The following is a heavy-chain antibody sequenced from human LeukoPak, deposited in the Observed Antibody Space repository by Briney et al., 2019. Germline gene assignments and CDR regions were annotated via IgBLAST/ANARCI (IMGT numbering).Heavy chain of an antibody. CDR1: GGSFSGYY. D-gene: IGHD5-12*01. Sequence: PSETLSLTCAVYGGSFSGYYWSWIRQPPGKGLEWIGYIYYSGSTNYNPSLKSRVTISVDTSKNQFSLKLSSVTAADTAVYYCARVSSGYGWVDLYYYYYMDVWGKGTTVTISS. V-gene: IGHV4-59*01. CDR2: IYYSGST. CDR3: ARVSSGYGWVDLYYYYYMDV. J-gene: IGHJ6*03.